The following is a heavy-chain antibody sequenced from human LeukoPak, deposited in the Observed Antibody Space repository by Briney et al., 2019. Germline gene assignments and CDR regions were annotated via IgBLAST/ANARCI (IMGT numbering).Heavy chain of an antibody. J-gene: IGHJ3*02. CDR3: ARSRSGYSYDHAAFEI. V-gene: IGHV4-59*01. CDR1: GGSISIYY. CDR2: IDYRGST. D-gene: IGHD5-18*01. Sequence: PSETLSLTCTVSGGSISIYYWSWIRQPPGKGLEWIAYIDYRGSTTYNPSLRSRVTISVDTSRNQFSLKLSSVTAADTAVYYCARSRSGYSYDHAAFEIWGQGTMVTVSS.